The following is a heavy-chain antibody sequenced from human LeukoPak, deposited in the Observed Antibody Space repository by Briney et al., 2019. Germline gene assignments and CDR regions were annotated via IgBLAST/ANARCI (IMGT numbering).Heavy chain of an antibody. CDR2: INPSGGST. J-gene: IGHJ4*02. CDR1: GYTFTSYY. Sequence: GASVKVSCKASGYTFTSYYMHWVRQAPGQGLEWMGIINPSGGSTSYAQKFQDRVTMTRDTSTSTVYMEMSSLRSEDTAVYYCARDRSCGWSLFDYWGQGTLVTVSS. V-gene: IGHV1-46*01. D-gene: IGHD6-19*01. CDR3: ARDRSCGWSLFDY.